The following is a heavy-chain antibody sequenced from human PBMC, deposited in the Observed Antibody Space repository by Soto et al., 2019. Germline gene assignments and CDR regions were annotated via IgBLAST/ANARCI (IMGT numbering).Heavy chain of an antibody. CDR1: GFTFSSYS. J-gene: IGHJ4*02. V-gene: IGHV3-21*01. Sequence: GGSLRLSCAASGFTFSSYSMNWVRQAPGKGLEWVSSISSSSSYIYCADSVKGRFTISRDNAKNSLYLQMNSLRAEDTAVYYCATPPKPREPAFDYWGQGTLVTVS. CDR2: ISSSSSYI. CDR3: ATPPKPREPAFDY. D-gene: IGHD1-26*01.